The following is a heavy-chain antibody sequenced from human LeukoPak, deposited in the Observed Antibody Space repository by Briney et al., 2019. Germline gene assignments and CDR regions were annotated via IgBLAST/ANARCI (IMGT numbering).Heavy chain of an antibody. J-gene: IGHJ2*01. CDR2: IYYSGSP. Sequence: SGTLSLTCTVSGGSISGSHFHWGWIRQPPGKGLEWVGCIYYSGSPYYSPSLGSRVTISVDTSRKHFSLKLSSVTAADTAVYYCARLQTGPYWYFDLWGRGTLVTVSP. D-gene: IGHD1-14*01. CDR3: ARLQTGPYWYFDL. V-gene: IGHV4-39*02. CDR1: GGSISGSHFH.